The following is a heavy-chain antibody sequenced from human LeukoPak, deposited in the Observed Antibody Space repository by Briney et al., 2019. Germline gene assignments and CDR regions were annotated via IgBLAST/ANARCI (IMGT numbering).Heavy chain of an antibody. CDR3: AKDYGSGSYYTSTGFDY. CDR1: GFTFDDYA. D-gene: IGHD3-10*01. J-gene: IGHJ4*02. CDR2: ISWNSGSI. V-gene: IGHV3-9*01. Sequence: SLRLSCAASGFTFDDYAMHWVRQAPGKGLEWVSGISWNSGSIGYADSVKGRFTISRDNAKNSLYLQMNSLRAEDTALYYCAKDYGSGSYYTSTGFDYWGQGTLVTVSS.